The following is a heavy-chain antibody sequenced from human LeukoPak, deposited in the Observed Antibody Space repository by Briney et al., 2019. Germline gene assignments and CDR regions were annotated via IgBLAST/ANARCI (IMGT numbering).Heavy chain of an antibody. V-gene: IGHV4-4*09. CDR3: ARLGSYSDH. Sequence: SETLSLTCSVSDGSINSYYWSWIRQPPGKGLEWIGYIHSSGATHYNPSLKSRVTTSLDTFKNQFSLKLSSVTAADTAVYYCARLGSYSDHWGRGTLVTVSS. CDR1: DGSINSYY. D-gene: IGHD1-26*01. J-gene: IGHJ5*02. CDR2: IHSSGAT.